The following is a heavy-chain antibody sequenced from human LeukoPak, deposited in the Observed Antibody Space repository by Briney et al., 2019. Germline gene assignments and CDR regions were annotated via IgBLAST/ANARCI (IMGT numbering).Heavy chain of an antibody. J-gene: IGHJ4*02. CDR2: INPNSGGT. CDR1: GYTFNGYY. V-gene: IGHV1-2*02. CDR3: ATSSGWKSNIDY. Sequence: ASVKVSCKASGYTFNGYYIHWVRQAPGQGLEWMGWINPNSGGTNYAQKFQGRVTMTRDTSISTAYMELSRLRSDDTAVFYCATSSGWKSNIDYLGPGNPGHRLL. D-gene: IGHD6-19*01.